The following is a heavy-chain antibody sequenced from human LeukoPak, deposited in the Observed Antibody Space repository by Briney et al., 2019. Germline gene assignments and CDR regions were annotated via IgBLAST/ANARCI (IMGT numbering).Heavy chain of an antibody. CDR1: GGSISSYY. CDR3: ARENSGSYREFDY. V-gene: IGHV4-4*07. CDR2: IYTSGST. J-gene: IGHJ4*02. Sequence: LETLSLTCTVSGGSISSYYWSWIRQPAGKGLEWIGRIYTSGSTNYNASLKSRVSMSVDTSKNQFSLKLSSVTAADTAVFYCARENSGSYREFDYWGQGTLVTVSS. D-gene: IGHD1-26*01.